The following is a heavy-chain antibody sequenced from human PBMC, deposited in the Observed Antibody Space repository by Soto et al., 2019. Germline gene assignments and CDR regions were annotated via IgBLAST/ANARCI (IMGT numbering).Heavy chain of an antibody. CDR3: AKDGQPSSSWYYYYYGMDV. Sequence: GGSLRLSCAASGFTFSSYDMHWVRQAPGKGLEWVAVISHDGSNKYYADSVKGRFTISRDNSKNTLYVQMNSLRTEDTAVYYCAKDGQPSSSWYYYYYGMDVWGQGTTVTVSS. V-gene: IGHV3-30*18. CDR1: GFTFSSYD. J-gene: IGHJ6*02. D-gene: IGHD6-13*01. CDR2: ISHDGSNK.